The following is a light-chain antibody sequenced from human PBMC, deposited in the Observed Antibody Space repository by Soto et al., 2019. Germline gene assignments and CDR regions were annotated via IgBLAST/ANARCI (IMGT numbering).Light chain of an antibody. V-gene: IGKV1-39*01. CDR1: QSIRNY. Sequence: DIQMTQSPSSLSASVGDGVTITCRASQSIRNYLNWYLQKPGKAPKLLIYAASTLQSGVPFRFSGSGSGTDFTLTISSLQPEDFATYYCLQHNSYPPTFGQGT. CDR3: LQHNSYPPT. CDR2: AAS. J-gene: IGKJ1*01.